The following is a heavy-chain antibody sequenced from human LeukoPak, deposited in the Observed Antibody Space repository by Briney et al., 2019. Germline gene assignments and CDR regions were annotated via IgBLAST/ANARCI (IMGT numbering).Heavy chain of an antibody. CDR2: ISSSSSTI. V-gene: IGHV3-11*04. Sequence: GGSLRLSCAASGFTFSDYYMNWVRQAPGKGLEWVSYISSSSSTIYYADSVKGRFTISRDNAKNSLYLQMNSLRAEDTAVYYCARESADSSGYYFFDYWGQGTLVTVSS. CDR3: ARESADSSGYYFFDY. CDR1: GFTFSDYY. J-gene: IGHJ4*02. D-gene: IGHD3-22*01.